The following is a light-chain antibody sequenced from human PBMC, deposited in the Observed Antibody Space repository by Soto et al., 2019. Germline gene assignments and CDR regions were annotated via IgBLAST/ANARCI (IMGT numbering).Light chain of an antibody. V-gene: IGLV1-44*01. CDR3: EAWDDSLSGPV. J-gene: IGLJ2*01. CDR1: GSNIGSNT. CDR2: SND. Sequence: QSVLTQPPSTSGTPGPRVTISCSGSGSNIGSNTVNWYQQLPGTAPKVVIHSNDQRPSGVPGRFSGSKSGTSASLAISGLQSEDEADYYCEAWDDSLSGPVFGGRTKLTVL.